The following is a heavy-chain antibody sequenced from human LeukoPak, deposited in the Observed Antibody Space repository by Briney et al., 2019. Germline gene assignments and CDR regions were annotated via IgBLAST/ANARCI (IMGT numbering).Heavy chain of an antibody. CDR3: ARFLGAEGWFDP. J-gene: IGHJ5*02. V-gene: IGHV4-30-2*01. Sequence: PSETLSLTCAVSGGSISSGGYSWNWIRQPPGKGLEWIGYIYHSGSTYYNPSLKSRVTISVDRSKNQFSLKLNSLTAADTAVYYCARFLGAEGWFDPWGQGTLVTVSS. CDR1: GGSISSGGYS. CDR2: IYHSGST.